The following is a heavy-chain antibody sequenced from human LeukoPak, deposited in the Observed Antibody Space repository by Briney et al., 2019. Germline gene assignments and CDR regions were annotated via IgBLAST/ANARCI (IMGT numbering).Heavy chain of an antibody. D-gene: IGHD3-22*01. J-gene: IGHJ4*02. Sequence: PGGSLRLSCAAPGFTFSSYAMSWVRQAPGKGLEWVSAISGSGGSTYYADSVKGRFTISRDNSKNTLYLQMNSLRAEDTAVYYCHSSAGSAYYFDYWGQGTLVTVSS. V-gene: IGHV3-23*01. CDR1: GFTFSSYA. CDR2: ISGSGGST. CDR3: HSSAGSAYYFDY.